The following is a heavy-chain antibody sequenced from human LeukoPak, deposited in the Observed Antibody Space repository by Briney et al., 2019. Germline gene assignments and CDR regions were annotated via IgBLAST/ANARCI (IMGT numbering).Heavy chain of an antibody. CDR2: ISSSSSTM. J-gene: IGHJ4*02. CDR3: ARAILPDGSGSGYFDY. D-gene: IGHD3-10*01. V-gene: IGHV3-48*02. Sequence: GGSLRLSCAASGFTFSSYRMNWVRQAPGKGLEWVSYISSSSSTMYYADSVKGRFTISRDNAKNSLYLQMNSLRDEDTAVYYCARAILPDGSGSGYFDYWGQGTLVTVSS. CDR1: GFTFSSYR.